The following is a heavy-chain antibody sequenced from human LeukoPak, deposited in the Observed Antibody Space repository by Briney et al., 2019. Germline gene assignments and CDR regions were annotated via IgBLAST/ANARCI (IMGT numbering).Heavy chain of an antibody. V-gene: IGHV3-30*02. CDR2: IHYDGNNK. D-gene: IGHD6-19*01. CDR1: GFTFRNYG. Sequence: PGGSLRLSCAASGFTFRNYGMHWVRQAPGKGLEWVAFIHYDGNNKYYADSVKGRFTISRDNSKNTLYLQMNSLRAEDTAVYYCAKEGSGWYKIHPCFDYWGQGTLVTVSS. J-gene: IGHJ4*02. CDR3: AKEGSGWYKIHPCFDY.